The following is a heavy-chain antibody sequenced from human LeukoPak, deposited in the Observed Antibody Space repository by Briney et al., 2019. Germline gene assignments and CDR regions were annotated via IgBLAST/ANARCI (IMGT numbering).Heavy chain of an antibody. CDR1: GYTFTSYY. CDR3: ARDGPRIAALGEDFDY. J-gene: IGHJ4*02. CDR2: INPSGGST. Sequence: GASVKVSCKASGYTFTSYYMHWVRQAPGQGLGWMGIINPSGGSTSYAQKFQGRVTMTRDTSTSTVYMELSSLRSEDTAVYYCARDGPRIAALGEDFDYWGQGTLVTVSS. D-gene: IGHD6-6*01. V-gene: IGHV1-46*01.